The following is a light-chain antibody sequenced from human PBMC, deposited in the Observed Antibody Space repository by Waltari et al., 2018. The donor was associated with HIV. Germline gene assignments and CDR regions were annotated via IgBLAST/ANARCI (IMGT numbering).Light chain of an antibody. V-gene: IGKV1-8*01. CDR2: AAS. CDR3: QQYYSFPIT. Sequence: AIRMTQSPSSFSASTGDRVTITCRASQGISFYLAWYQQKPGKAPNLLIYAASTLQSGVPSRFSGSGSGTDFTLTISYLQSEDFATYDCQQYYSFPITFGQGTRLEIK. J-gene: IGKJ5*01. CDR1: QGISFY.